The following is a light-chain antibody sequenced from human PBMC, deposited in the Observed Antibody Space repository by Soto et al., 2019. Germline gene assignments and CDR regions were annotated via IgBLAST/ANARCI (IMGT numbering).Light chain of an antibody. CDR2: SNR. CDR3: AAGYDSLNGVV. V-gene: IGLV1-44*01. Sequence: QSVLTQPPSASGTPGQRVTISCSGSSSNIGGNTVHWYRQLPGTAPKLLIYSNRQRPSGVPVRFSGSKSGTSASLAISGLQSDDEADYYCAAGYDSLNGVVFGGGTKLTVL. J-gene: IGLJ2*01. CDR1: SSNIGGNT.